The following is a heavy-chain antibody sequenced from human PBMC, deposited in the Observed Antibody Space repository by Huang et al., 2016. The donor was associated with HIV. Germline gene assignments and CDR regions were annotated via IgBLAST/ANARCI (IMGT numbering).Heavy chain of an antibody. J-gene: IGHJ5*02. CDR2: IYYTGTT. D-gene: IGHD2-15*01. Sequence: QVQLQESGPGPVKPSQTLSLTCTVSGDSISRGGYLWSWIRQSPGQGLEGIGSIYYTGTTSYNPSLRSRVTMSVDTSKNQFSLRLTSVTPEDTAVYYCARDRSTQCNGGRCYSDWSDPWGQGTLVIVSS. CDR1: GDSISRGGYL. V-gene: IGHV4-30-4*08. CDR3: ARDRSTQCNGGRCYSDWSDP.